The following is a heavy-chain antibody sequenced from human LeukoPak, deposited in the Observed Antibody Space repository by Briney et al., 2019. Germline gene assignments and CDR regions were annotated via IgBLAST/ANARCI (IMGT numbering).Heavy chain of an antibody. CDR1: GGSISSYY. V-gene: IGHV4-59*08. D-gene: IGHD3-10*01. J-gene: IGHJ5*02. Sequence: SETLSLTCTVSGGSISSYYRSWIRQPPGKGLEWIGYIYYSGSTNYNPCLKSRVTISVDTSKNQFSLKLSSVTAADTAVYYCARVESSRDYYGPNWFDPWGQGTLVTVSS. CDR2: IYYSGST. CDR3: ARVESSRDYYGPNWFDP.